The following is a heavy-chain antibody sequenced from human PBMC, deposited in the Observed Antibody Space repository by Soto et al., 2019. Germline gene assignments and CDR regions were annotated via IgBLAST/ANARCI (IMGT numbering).Heavy chain of an antibody. V-gene: IGHV3-23*01. CDR2: ISGSGVST. D-gene: IGHD6-6*01. CDR3: AKDKSIAARSYFDY. J-gene: IGHJ4*02. Sequence: GGSLRLSCAASGSTFSSYSISWVRQAPWKGLEWVSAISGSGVSTYYADSVKGRFTISRDNSKNTLYLQMNSLRAEDTAVYYCAKDKSIAARSYFDYLGQGTLFTFSS. CDR1: GSTFSSYS.